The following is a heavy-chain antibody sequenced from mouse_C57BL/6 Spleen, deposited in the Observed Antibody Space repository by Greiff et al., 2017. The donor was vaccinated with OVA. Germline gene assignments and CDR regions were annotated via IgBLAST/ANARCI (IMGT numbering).Heavy chain of an antibody. CDR2: IRSKSNNYAT. CDR3: DRHGGNYPFDY. Sequence: EVQLVESGGGLVQPKGSLKLSCAASGFSFNTYAMNWVRQAPGKGLEWVARIRSKSNNYATYYADSVKDRFTIYSDDSESMLYLRMNNLETEATAMYYCDRHGGNYPFDYWGQGTTLTVSS. CDR1: GFSFNTYA. J-gene: IGHJ2*01. V-gene: IGHV10-1*01. D-gene: IGHD1-1*02.